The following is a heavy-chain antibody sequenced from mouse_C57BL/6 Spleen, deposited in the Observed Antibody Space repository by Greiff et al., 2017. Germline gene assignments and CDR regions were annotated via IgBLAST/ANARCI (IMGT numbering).Heavy chain of an antibody. J-gene: IGHJ4*01. Sequence: QVQLQQPGAELVKPGASVKLSCKASGYTFTSYWMHWVKQRPGQGLEWIGMIHPNSGSTNYNEKFKSKATLTVNKSSSTAYMQLSSLTSEDSAVYYCARWDPYYAMDDWGQGTSVTVAS. D-gene: IGHD4-1*01. CDR2: IHPNSGST. CDR3: ARWDPYYAMDD. CDR1: GYTFTSYW. V-gene: IGHV1-64*01.